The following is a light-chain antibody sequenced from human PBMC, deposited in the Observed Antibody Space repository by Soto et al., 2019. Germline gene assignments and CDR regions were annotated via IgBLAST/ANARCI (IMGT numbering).Light chain of an antibody. Sequence: EILMTQSPFTLSVSPGERVTLSCRASQSVSDNLAWYQQKPGQAPSLLIYGAFTRATGVPARFSGAGSGTEFTLTISSLQSEDFALYYCQQYNDWPLTFGQGTKVDIK. CDR1: QSVSDN. CDR3: QQYNDWPLT. CDR2: GAF. V-gene: IGKV3-15*01. J-gene: IGKJ1*01.